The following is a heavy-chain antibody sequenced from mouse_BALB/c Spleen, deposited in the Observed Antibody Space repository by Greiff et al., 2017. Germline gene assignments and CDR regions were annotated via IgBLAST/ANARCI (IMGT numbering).Heavy chain of an antibody. V-gene: IGHV1-4*02. CDR2: INPSSGYT. Sequence: VQLQQSAAELARPGASVKMSCKASGYTFTSYTMHWVKQRPGQGLEWIGYINPSSGYTEYNQKFKDKTTLTADKSSSTAYMQLSSLTSEDSAVYYCAKIQLGLRYYAMDYWGQGTSVTVSS. CDR1: GYTFTSYT. J-gene: IGHJ4*01. D-gene: IGHD3-1*01. CDR3: AKIQLGLRYYAMDY.